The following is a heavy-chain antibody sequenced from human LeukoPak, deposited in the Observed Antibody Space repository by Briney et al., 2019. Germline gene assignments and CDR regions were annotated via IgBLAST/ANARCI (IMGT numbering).Heavy chain of an antibody. CDR2: ISSSSSYI. CDR1: GFTFSSYS. CDR3: ARQRGSGSYTDDAFDI. Sequence: GGSLRLSCAASGFTFSSYSMNWVRQAPGKGLEWVSSISSSSSYIYYADSVKGRFTISRDNAKNSLYLQMNSLRAEDTAVYYCARQRGSGSYTDDAFDIWGQGTMVTVSS. V-gene: IGHV3-21*01. D-gene: IGHD3-10*01. J-gene: IGHJ3*02.